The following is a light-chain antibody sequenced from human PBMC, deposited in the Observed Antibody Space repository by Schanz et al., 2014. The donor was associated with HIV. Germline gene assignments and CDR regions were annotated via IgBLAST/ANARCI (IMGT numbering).Light chain of an antibody. Sequence: DIVMTQSPDSLAVSLGERATINCKSSQSVLYNSHNKNYLAWYQQKPGQPPNLLIYWASTRESGVPDRFSGGGSGTDFTLTISSLQAEDFAVCYCQQYGSSPPTFGQGTKVEIK. CDR2: WAS. V-gene: IGKV4-1*01. CDR1: QSVLYNSHNKNY. J-gene: IGKJ1*01. CDR3: QQYGSSPPT.